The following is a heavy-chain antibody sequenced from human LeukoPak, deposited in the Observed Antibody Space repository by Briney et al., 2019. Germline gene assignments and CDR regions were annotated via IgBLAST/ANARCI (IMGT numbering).Heavy chain of an antibody. V-gene: IGHV1-24*01. CDR2: FDPEDGET. CDR3: ATQARGYFYY. CDR1: GYTFTGYY. Sequence: ASVKVSCKPSGYTFTGYYLHWVRQAPGKGLEWMGGFDPEDGETVYAQKFQDRVTMTEDTSTDTASMELTSLASEDTAVYYCATQARGYFYYWGQGTLVTVSS. J-gene: IGHJ4*02.